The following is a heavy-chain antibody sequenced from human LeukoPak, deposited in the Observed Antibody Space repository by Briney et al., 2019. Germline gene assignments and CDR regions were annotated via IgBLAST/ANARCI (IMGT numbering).Heavy chain of an antibody. D-gene: IGHD6-19*01. V-gene: IGHV1-8*01. Sequence: ASVKVSCKASGYTFTSYDINWVRQATGQGLEWMGWMNPNSGNTGYAQKFQGRVTMTRNTSISTAYMELSSLRSEDTAVYYCARRGSLQWLESYWYFDLWGRGTLVTVSS. CDR2: MNPNSGNT. CDR3: ARRGSLQWLESYWYFDL. J-gene: IGHJ2*01. CDR1: GYTFTSYD.